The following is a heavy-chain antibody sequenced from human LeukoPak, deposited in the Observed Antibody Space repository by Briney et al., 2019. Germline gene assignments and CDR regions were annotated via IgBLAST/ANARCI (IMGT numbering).Heavy chain of an antibody. D-gene: IGHD5-12*01. J-gene: IGHJ4*02. CDR2: INTGNGNT. CDR3: ARVGYSGYDSRPVFNY. V-gene: IGHV1-3*04. Sequence: ASVEVSCKASGYTFTSYAMHWVRQAPGQRLEWMGWINTGNGNTKYSQKFQGRVTITRATSASTADMELSSLRSEDTAVYYCARVGYSGYDSRPVFNYWGQGTLVTVSS. CDR1: GYTFTSYA.